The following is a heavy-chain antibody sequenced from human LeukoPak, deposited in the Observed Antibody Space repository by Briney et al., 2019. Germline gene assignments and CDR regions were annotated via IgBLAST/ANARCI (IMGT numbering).Heavy chain of an antibody. D-gene: IGHD3/OR15-3a*01. CDR2: IYSGGST. J-gene: IGHJ5*02. CDR3: ARLLDPGASYWFDP. V-gene: IGHV3-53*01. CDR1: GFTVSSNY. Sequence: VGSLRLSCAASGFTVSSNYMSWVRQAPGKGLEWVSVIYSGGSTYYADTVKGRFTISRDNSKNTLYLQMNSLRAEDTAVYYCARLLDPGASYWFDPWGQGTLVTVSS.